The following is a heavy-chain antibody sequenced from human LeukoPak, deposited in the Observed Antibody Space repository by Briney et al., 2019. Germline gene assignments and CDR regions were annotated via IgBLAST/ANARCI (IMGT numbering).Heavy chain of an antibody. CDR3: ARDLGPFIAVEGY. CDR1: GYTFTRYG. V-gene: IGHV1-18*01. D-gene: IGHD6-19*01. J-gene: IGHJ4*02. CDR2: ISAYNGNT. Sequence: ASVKLSCQASGYTFTRYGISWVRQAPGHGLEWMGWISAYNGNTNYAQKLQGRVTMTTDPSTSTAYLELRSLRSDDTAVYYCARDLGPFIAVEGYWGQGTLVTVSS.